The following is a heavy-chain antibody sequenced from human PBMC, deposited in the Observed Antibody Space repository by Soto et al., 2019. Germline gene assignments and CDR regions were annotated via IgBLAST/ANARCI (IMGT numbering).Heavy chain of an antibody. J-gene: IGHJ4*02. Sequence: QVQLVESGGGLVKPGGSLRLSCAASGFTFGDYYFNWIRQAPGKGLEWISYISSSSSYTNYADSVKGHFTISRDNAKNPLYLEMKSLRADDTAVYYCARDRSRVVTDFDSWGRGNLVTVSS. CDR1: GFTFGDYY. CDR3: ARDRSRVVTDFDS. CDR2: ISSSSSYT. D-gene: IGHD2-21*02. V-gene: IGHV3-11*06.